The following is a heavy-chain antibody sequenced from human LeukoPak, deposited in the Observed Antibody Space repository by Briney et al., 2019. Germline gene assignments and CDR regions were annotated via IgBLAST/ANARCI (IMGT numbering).Heavy chain of an antibody. J-gene: IGHJ6*04. Sequence: GGSLRLSCAASGFTFSGYDMNWVRQAPGKGLEWVSSISGSSSYIYYADSVKGRFTISRANAKNSLYLQMNSLRAEDTAVYYCAELGITMIGGVWGKGTTVTISS. CDR3: AELGITMIGGV. D-gene: IGHD3-10*02. CDR2: ISGSSSYI. V-gene: IGHV3-21*01. CDR1: GFTFSGYD.